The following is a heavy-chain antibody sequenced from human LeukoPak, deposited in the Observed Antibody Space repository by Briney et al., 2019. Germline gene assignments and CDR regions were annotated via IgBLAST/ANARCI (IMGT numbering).Heavy chain of an antibody. D-gene: IGHD2-21*01. Sequence: GGSLRLSCAASGFTFSSYALGWVRQAPGKGLEWVSVISGSGANTYYANSVRGRFTISRDNSRNSVYLQISSLGADDTAVYYCAKDMGRGGGAVIDYWGQGTLVTVSS. V-gene: IGHV3-23*01. CDR2: ISGSGANT. CDR1: GFTFSSYA. J-gene: IGHJ4*02. CDR3: AKDMGRGGGAVIDY.